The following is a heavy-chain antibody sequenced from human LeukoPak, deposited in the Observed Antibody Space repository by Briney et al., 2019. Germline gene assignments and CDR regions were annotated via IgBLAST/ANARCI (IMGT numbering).Heavy chain of an antibody. V-gene: IGHV3-53*01. J-gene: IGHJ4*02. CDR3: ARVWELSFDY. D-gene: IGHD1-26*01. Sequence: GGSLRLSCVASGFTVSSDHMSWVRQAPGKGLEWVSVIYSAGSTYYADSVKGRFTISRDNSKNTVYLQMNSLRAEDTAVYYCARVWELSFDYWGQGTLVTVSS. CDR1: GFTVSSDH. CDR2: IYSAGST.